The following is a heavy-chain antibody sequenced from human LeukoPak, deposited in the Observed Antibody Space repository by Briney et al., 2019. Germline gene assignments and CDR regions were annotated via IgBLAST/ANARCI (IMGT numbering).Heavy chain of an antibody. V-gene: IGHV4-59*01. CDR3: ARLQTAAFDY. CDR2: IYYSGST. Sequence: SETLSLTCTVSGCSISNDYWSWIRQPPGKGLEWIGYIYYSGSTNYNPSLKSRVTISRDTSKNQFSLKLSTVTAADTAVYYCARLQTAAFDYWGQGILVTVSS. CDR1: GCSISNDY. D-gene: IGHD2-2*01. J-gene: IGHJ4*02.